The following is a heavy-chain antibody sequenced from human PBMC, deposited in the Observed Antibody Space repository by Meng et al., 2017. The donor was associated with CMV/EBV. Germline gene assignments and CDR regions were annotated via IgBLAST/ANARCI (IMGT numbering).Heavy chain of an antibody. Sequence: ASVKVSCKASGYTFTSYDINWVRQATGQGLEGMGWMNPNSGNTGYAQKFQGRVTITRNTSISTAYMELSSLRSEDTAVYYCARGGYGSGVPYGMDVWGQGTTVTVSS. CDR1: GYTFTSYD. V-gene: IGHV1-8*03. CDR2: MNPNSGNT. CDR3: ARGGYGSGVPYGMDV. J-gene: IGHJ6*02. D-gene: IGHD3-10*01.